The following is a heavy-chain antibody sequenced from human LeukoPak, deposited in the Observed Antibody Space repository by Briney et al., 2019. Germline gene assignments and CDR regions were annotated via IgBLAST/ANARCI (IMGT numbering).Heavy chain of an antibody. V-gene: IGHV4-30-2*01. CDR3: AGYSSQADY. J-gene: IGHJ4*02. D-gene: IGHD6-13*01. Sequence: PSETLSLTCAVSGGSISRGGYSWSWIRQPPGKGLEWIGYIYHSGSTYYNPSLKSRVTISVDRSKNQFSLKLSSVTAADTAVYYCAGYSSQADYWGQGTLVTVSS. CDR2: IYHSGST. CDR1: GGSISRGGYS.